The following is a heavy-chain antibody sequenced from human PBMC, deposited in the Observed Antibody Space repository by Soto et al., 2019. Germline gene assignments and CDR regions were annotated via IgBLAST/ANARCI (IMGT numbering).Heavy chain of an antibody. D-gene: IGHD4-17*01. CDR3: GSNTVDYGGSP. CDR2: ISSSGSTI. Sequence: GGSLRLSCAASGFTFSSYEMNWVRQAPGKGLEWVSYISSSGSTIYYADSVKGRFTISRDNAKNSLYLQMNSLRAEDTAVYYGGSNTVDYGGSPWGQGTLVTVSS. CDR1: GFTFSSYE. J-gene: IGHJ5*02. V-gene: IGHV3-48*03.